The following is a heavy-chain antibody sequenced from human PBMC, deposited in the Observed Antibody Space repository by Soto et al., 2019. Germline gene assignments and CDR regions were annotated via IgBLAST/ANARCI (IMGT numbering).Heavy chain of an antibody. Sequence: QTLPVAWAVYGESLSRYSGSWVRQLPEKGLEWIGEIDHSGTTNYNPSPKRRVTRSVDTSKNQFSLKLSSVTAADTAVYYCARGPFSCFAVVLIRHYYNDGIDDCRQWTTVT. CDR3: ARGPFSCFAVVLIRHYYNDGIDD. D-gene: IGHD3-3*01. CDR2: IDHSGTT. CDR1: GESLSRYS. V-gene: IGHV4-34*01. J-gene: IGHJ6*02.